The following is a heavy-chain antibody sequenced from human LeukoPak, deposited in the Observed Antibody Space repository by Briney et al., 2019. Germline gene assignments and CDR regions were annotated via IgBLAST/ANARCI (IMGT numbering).Heavy chain of an antibody. J-gene: IGHJ4*02. Sequence: SETLSLTCTVSNGSISGYYWSWFRQPPGKGLEWIGYIYYSGSTNYNPSLKSRVTISVDTSKNQFSLKLSSVTAADTAVYYCARDLSGYYFDYWGRGTLVTVSS. CDR2: IYYSGST. CDR1: NGSISGYY. D-gene: IGHD3-10*01. V-gene: IGHV4-59*01. CDR3: ARDLSGYYFDY.